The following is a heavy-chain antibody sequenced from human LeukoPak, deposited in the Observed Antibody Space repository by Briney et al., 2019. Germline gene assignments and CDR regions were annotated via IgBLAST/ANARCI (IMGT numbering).Heavy chain of an antibody. Sequence: SETLSLTCTVSGGSISSYYWSWIRQPPGKGLEWIGDIYTSGSTNYNPSLKSRVTISVDTPKNQFSLKLSSVTAADTAVYYCAGGAARRLYYYYYMDVWGKGTTVTVSS. CDR3: AGGAARRLYYYYYMDV. CDR2: IYTSGST. CDR1: GGSISSYY. D-gene: IGHD6-6*01. J-gene: IGHJ6*03. V-gene: IGHV4-4*09.